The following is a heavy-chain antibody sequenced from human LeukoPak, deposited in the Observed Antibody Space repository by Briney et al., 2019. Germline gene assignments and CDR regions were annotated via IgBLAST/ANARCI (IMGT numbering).Heavy chain of an antibody. CDR2: IWYDGSNK. Sequence: GGSLRLSCAASGFTLSSYGMHWVRQAPGKGLEWVAVIWYDGSNKYYADSVKGRFTVSRDNSKNTLYLQMNSLRAEDTAVYYCARAILPGPTPPDTGSLFDYWGQGTLVTVSS. D-gene: IGHD1-14*01. J-gene: IGHJ4*02. CDR3: ARAILPGPTPPDTGSLFDY. V-gene: IGHV3-33*01. CDR1: GFTLSSYG.